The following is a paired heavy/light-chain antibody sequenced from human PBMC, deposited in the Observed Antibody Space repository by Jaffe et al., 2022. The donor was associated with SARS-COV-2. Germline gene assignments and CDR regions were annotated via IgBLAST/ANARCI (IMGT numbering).Heavy chain of an antibody. D-gene: IGHD3-22*01. J-gene: IGHJ4*02. Sequence: QLQLQESGPGLVKPSETLSLTCTVSGGSISSSSYHWSWIRQPPGKGLEYIGSIFYSGSTYYNPSLKSRVAISVDTSKNQFSLTLSSVTAADTALYYCARLDSSGYHTFDYWGQGTLVTVSP. V-gene: IGHV4-39*01. CDR2: IFYSGST. CDR1: GGSISSSSYH. CDR3: ARLDSSGYHTFDY.
Light chain of an antibody. V-gene: IGLV2-14*01. CDR1: SSDVGGYNL. J-gene: IGLJ1*01. Sequence: QSALTQPASVSGSPGQSITISCTGTSSDVGGYNLVSWYQQHPGKAPKLMIYEVTNRPSGVPDRFSGSKSGNTASLTISGLQAEDEADYYCSSYTTIQTRVFGTGTKVTVL. CDR3: SSYTTIQTRV. CDR2: EVT.